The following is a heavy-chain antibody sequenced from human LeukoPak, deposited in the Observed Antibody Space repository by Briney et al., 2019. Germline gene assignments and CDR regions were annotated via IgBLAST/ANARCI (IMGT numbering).Heavy chain of an antibody. CDR2: IIPIFGTA. Sequence: GSSVKVSCKASGGTFSSYAISWVRQAPGQGLEWMGGIIPIFGTANYAQKFQGRVTITADKSTSTAYMELSSLRSEDTAVYYCARGGWSLTGPTEYDYWGQGTLVTVSS. CDR1: GGTFSSYA. J-gene: IGHJ4*02. V-gene: IGHV1-69*06. CDR3: ARGGWSLTGPTEYDY. D-gene: IGHD3-9*01.